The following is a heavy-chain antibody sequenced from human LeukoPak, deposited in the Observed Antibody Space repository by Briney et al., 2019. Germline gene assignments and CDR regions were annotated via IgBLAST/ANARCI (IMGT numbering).Heavy chain of an antibody. CDR3: ARGYYDILTPWSY. Sequence: PGGSLRLSCAASGFTFSSYAMHWVRQAPGKGLEWVAVISYDGSNKYYADSVKGRFTISRDNSKNTLYLQMNSLRAEDTAVYYCARGYYDILTPWSYWGQGTLVTVSS. CDR1: GFTFSSYA. D-gene: IGHD3-9*01. J-gene: IGHJ4*02. CDR2: ISYDGSNK. V-gene: IGHV3-30*04.